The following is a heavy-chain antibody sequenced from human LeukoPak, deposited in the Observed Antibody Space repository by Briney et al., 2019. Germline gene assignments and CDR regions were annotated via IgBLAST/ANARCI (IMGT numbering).Heavy chain of an antibody. V-gene: IGHV4-39*02. CDR2: FYYSGIT. Sequence: PSETLSLTCSVSGASISSNNYYWGWVRQPPGKGLEWIGSFYYSGITYYNPSLKSRVSISGDTSKNHFSLKLSSVTAADTAVYYCARNGAAAGKNYYYYGMDVWGQGTTVTVSS. CDR3: ARNGAAAGKNYYYYGMDV. CDR1: GASISSNNYY. D-gene: IGHD6-13*01. J-gene: IGHJ6*02.